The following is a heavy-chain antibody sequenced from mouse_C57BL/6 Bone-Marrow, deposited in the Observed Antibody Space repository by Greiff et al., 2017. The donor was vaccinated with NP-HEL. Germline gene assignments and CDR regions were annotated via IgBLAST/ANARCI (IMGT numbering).Heavy chain of an antibody. CDR3: FITTVGRYFDV. CDR2: IYPVNGDT. V-gene: IGHV14-4*01. J-gene: IGHJ1*03. CDR1: GFNIKDDY. Sequence: VQLQQSGAELVRPGASVKLSCTASGFNIKDDYMHWVKQRPEQGLEWIGWIYPVNGDTKYASKFKGKATLTADKSSNTAYLQLSSLTSEDTAVYCCFITTVGRYFDVWGTGTTVTVSS. D-gene: IGHD1-1*01.